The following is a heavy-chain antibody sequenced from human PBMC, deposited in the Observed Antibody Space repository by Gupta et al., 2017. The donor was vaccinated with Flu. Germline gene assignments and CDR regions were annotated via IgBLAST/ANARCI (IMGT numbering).Heavy chain of an antibody. J-gene: IGHJ5*02. CDR2: IIPIFGTA. V-gene: IGHV1-69*06. D-gene: IGHD3-22*01. CDR3: AREYYYDSSGYYGNNWFDP. Sequence: GLEWMGGIIPIFGTANYEQKFQGRVTITADKSTSTAYMELSRLRSEDTAVYYCAREYYYDSSGYYGNNWFDPWGQGTLVTVSS.